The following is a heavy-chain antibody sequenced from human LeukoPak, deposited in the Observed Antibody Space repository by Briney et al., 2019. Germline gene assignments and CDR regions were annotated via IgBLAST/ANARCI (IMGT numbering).Heavy chain of an antibody. CDR3: ARGTLSRTYYYDSSGYSYYYGMDV. CDR1: GGSFSGYY. D-gene: IGHD3-22*01. CDR2: IYYSGST. Sequence: SETLSLTCAVYGGSFSGYYWSWIRQPPGKGLEWIGYIYYSGSTNYNPSLKSRATISVDTSKNQFSLKLSSVTAADTAVYYCARGTLSRTYYYDSSGYSYYYGMDVWGQGTTVTVSS. J-gene: IGHJ6*02. V-gene: IGHV4-34*11.